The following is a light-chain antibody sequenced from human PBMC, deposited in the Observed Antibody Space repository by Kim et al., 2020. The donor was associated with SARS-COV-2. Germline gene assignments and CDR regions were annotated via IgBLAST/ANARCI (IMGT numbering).Light chain of an antibody. CDR2: DAS. Sequence: SPGGEAALPSWGSHRISSSYLASCQQKTRHAPTLLIYDASCRSAAILARFSGGSSGTDVTLITSRMEPPDYAVDYCQQYDSRSRTFGQGTKVEIK. V-gene: IGKV3D-20*01. CDR1: HRISSSY. CDR3: QQYDSRSRT. J-gene: IGKJ1*01.